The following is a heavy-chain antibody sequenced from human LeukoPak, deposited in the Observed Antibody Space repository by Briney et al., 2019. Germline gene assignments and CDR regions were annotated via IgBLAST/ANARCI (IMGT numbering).Heavy chain of an antibody. Sequence: SQTLSLTCTVSGGSISSGGYYWSWIRQPPGKGLEWIGYIYYSGSTNYNPSLKSRVTISVDTSKNQFSLKLSSVTAADTAVYYCARMTGYGGANFDYWGQGTLVTVSS. CDR1: GGSISSGGYY. CDR2: IYYSGST. J-gene: IGHJ4*02. CDR3: ARMTGYGGANFDY. V-gene: IGHV4-61*08. D-gene: IGHD4-23*01.